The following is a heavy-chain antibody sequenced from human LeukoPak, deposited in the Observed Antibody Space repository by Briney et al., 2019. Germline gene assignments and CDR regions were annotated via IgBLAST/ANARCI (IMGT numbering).Heavy chain of an antibody. CDR1: GGSFSGYY. J-gene: IGHJ4*02. CDR2: INHSGST. CDR3: ARDEYSSSFY. Sequence: SETLSLTCAVYGGSFSGYYWSWIRQPPGKGLEWIGEINHSGSTNYNPSLKSRVTISVDTSKNQFSLKLSSVTAADTAVYYCARDEYSSSFYWGQGTLVTVSS. V-gene: IGHV4-34*01. D-gene: IGHD6-6*01.